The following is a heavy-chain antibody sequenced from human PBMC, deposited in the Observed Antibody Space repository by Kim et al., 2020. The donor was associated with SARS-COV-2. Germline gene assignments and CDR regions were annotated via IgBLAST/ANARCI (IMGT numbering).Heavy chain of an antibody. Sequence: YAQKLQGRVTMTTDTSTSTAYMELRSLRSDDTAVYYCARALYSYGYFDYWGQGTLVTVSS. D-gene: IGHD5-18*01. V-gene: IGHV1-18*01. J-gene: IGHJ4*02. CDR3: ARALYSYGYFDY.